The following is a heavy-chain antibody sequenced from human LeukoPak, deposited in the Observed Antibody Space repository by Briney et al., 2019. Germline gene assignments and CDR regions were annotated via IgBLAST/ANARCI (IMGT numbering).Heavy chain of an antibody. CDR3: AHGAMYQLDY. D-gene: IGHD2-2*01. CDR1: GFPFSSHG. V-gene: IGHV3-23*01. Sequence: GGTLRLSCSASGFPFSSHGMSWVRQAPGKGLEWVSGIIGGGGSTYYADSVKGRFTISGDNSRNTLFLQMNSLRAEDTAVYYCAHGAMYQLDYWGQGTLVTVSS. J-gene: IGHJ4*02. CDR2: IIGGGGST.